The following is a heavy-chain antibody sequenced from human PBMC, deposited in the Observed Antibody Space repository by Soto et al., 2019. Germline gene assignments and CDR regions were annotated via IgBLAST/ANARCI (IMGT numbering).Heavy chain of an antibody. V-gene: IGHV4-30-4*01. CDR3: ASGPSRYYYDSSGYYYNWFDP. Sequence: QVQLQESGPGLVKPSQTLSLTCTVSGGSISSGDYFWSWIRQPPGKGLEWIGYIYYSGSTYYNPSLQSRVTISVDTSKNQFSLNLSSVTAADTAVYYCASGPSRYYYDSSGYYYNWFDPWGQGTLVTVSS. J-gene: IGHJ5*02. D-gene: IGHD3-22*01. CDR1: GGSISSGDYF. CDR2: IYYSGST.